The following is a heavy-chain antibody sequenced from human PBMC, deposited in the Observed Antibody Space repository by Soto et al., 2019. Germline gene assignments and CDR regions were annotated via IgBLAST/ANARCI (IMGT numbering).Heavy chain of an antibody. J-gene: IGHJ4*02. V-gene: IGHV3-48*03. D-gene: IGHD3-3*02. CDR2: ISSSGSTI. Sequence: EVQLVESGGGLVQPGGSLRLSCAASGFTFSSYEMNWVRQAPGKGLEWVSYISSSGSTIYYADSVKGRFTISRDNAKKPLYLQIRSLRAHEPALYYWPRGQISRGGGYFDYWGQETLVTVSS. CDR1: GFTFSSYE. CDR3: PRGQISRGGGYFDY.